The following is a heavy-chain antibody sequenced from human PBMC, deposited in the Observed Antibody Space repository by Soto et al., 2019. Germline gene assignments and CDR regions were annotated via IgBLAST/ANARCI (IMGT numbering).Heavy chain of an antibody. V-gene: IGHV3-7*03. J-gene: IGHJ6*02. CDR3: ARDHLILPAHDFFYGSDV. D-gene: IGHD2-21*02. CDR2: IPQDGVDG. Sequence: DVKLVESGGGLVQPGDSLRLSCEVSGFIFSMYSMSWVRQPPGKGLEWVAKIPQDGVDGHYADSVKGRFAISRDNGKNSLYLQMNNLRAEDTAVYYCARDHLILPAHDFFYGSDVWGRGATVTVSS. CDR1: GFIFSMYS.